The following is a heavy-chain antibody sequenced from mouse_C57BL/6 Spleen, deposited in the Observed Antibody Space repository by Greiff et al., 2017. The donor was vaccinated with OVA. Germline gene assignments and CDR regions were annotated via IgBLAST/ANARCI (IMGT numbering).Heavy chain of an antibody. V-gene: IGHV4-1*01. Sequence: AGGGIDFSRYWMSWVRRAPGKGLEWIGEINPDSSTINYAPSLKDKFIISRDNAKNTLYLQMSKVRSEDTALYYCARRSYEDWYFDVWGTGTTVTVSS. D-gene: IGHD1-1*01. J-gene: IGHJ1*03. CDR1: GIDFSRYW. CDR3: ARRSYEDWYFDV. CDR2: INPDSSTI.